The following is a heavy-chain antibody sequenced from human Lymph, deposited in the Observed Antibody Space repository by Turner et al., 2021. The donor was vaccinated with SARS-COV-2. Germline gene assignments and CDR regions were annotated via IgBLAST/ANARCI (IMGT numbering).Heavy chain of an antibody. CDR3: ARLYSGYDYGSVVPNFDI. D-gene: IGHD5-12*01. CDR2: IDSRDSYT. J-gene: IGHJ3*02. V-gene: IGHV5-10-1*03. Sequence: VQLVQSGAEVKKPGASVKVSCKGSGYTFTSYWINWVRQMTGKGLEWVERIDSRDSYTNNSPSFQGHVTISADKSISTANLQWSSLKASDTARYYCARLYSGYDYGSVVPNFDIWGQGTMVTISS. CDR1: GYTFTSYW.